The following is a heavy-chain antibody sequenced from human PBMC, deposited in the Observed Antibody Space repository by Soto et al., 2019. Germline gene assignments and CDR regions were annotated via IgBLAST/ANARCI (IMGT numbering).Heavy chain of an antibody. D-gene: IGHD2-2*01. V-gene: IGHV1-69*01. CDR1: GGTFGSYA. Sequence: QVQLVQSGAEVKKPGSSVKVSCKASGGTFGSYAISWVRQAPGQGLEWMGGIIPIPGTANYAQKFQGRVTIAADESTSTAYMELSSLRSEDTAVYYCARSQVSSTSLEIYYYYYYGMDVWGQGPTVTVSS. J-gene: IGHJ6*02. CDR2: IIPIPGTA. CDR3: ARSQVSSTSLEIYYYYYYGMDV.